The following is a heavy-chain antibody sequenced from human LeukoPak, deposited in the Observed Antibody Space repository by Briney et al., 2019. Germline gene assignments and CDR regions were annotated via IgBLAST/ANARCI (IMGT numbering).Heavy chain of an antibody. Sequence: GASVKVSCKASGYTFTSYAMHWVRQAPGQRLEWMGWINAGNGNTKYSQEFQGRVTITRDTSASTAYMELSSLRSEDMAVYYCARLFVYGSGAEAFDYWGQGALVTVSS. D-gene: IGHD3-10*01. V-gene: IGHV1-3*03. CDR1: GYTFTSYA. J-gene: IGHJ4*02. CDR2: INAGNGNT. CDR3: ARLFVYGSGAEAFDY.